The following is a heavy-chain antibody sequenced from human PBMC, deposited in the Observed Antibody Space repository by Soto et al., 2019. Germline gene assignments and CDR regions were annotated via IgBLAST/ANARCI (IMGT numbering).Heavy chain of an antibody. V-gene: IGHV1-69*13. J-gene: IGHJ6*02. D-gene: IGHD3-10*01. CDR1: GGTFSSHA. CDR2: IIPILGPP. Sequence: SVKVSCKASGGTFSSHAFNWVRQAPGQGLEWMGGIIPILGPPNYAQKFQGRSTITADESTNTVYMELSSLRSQDTAVYYWAIRDGSTYYFYGMDVWGQGTPVTVSS. CDR3: AIRDGSTYYFYGMDV.